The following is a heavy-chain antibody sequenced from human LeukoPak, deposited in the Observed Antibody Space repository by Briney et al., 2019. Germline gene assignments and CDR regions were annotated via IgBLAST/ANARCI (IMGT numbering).Heavy chain of an antibody. CDR1: GFTFSSYA. V-gene: IGHV3-23*01. CDR3: ARGLPATLLDY. J-gene: IGHJ4*02. Sequence: GGSLRLSCAASGFTFSSYAMSWVRQAPGKGLEWVSAISGSGGSTYYADSAKGRFTISRDNSKNTLYLQMNSLRAEDTATYYCARGLPATLLDYWGQETLVTVSS. CDR2: ISGSGGST. D-gene: IGHD2-2*01.